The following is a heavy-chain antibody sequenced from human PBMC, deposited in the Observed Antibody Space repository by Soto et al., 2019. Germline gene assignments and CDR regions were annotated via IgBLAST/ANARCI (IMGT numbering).Heavy chain of an antibody. Sequence: PSETLSLTSAVDGGSFSGYYWVWIRQPPGKGLEWIGEINHSGRTNYNPSLKSRVTISVDTSKNQSSLTLSSVTAADTDVYYCARVRRKYYYGSGSYLSGGGMDVWGQGTTVTV. J-gene: IGHJ6*02. CDR2: INHSGRT. D-gene: IGHD3-10*01. V-gene: IGHV4-34*01. CDR1: GGSFSGYY. CDR3: ARVRRKYYYGSGSYLSGGGMDV.